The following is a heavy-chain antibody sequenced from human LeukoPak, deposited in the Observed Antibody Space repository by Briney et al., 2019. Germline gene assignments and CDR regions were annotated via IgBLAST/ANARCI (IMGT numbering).Heavy chain of an antibody. CDR2: MNPNSGNT. V-gene: IGHV1-8*01. CDR3: ARSSSTSNWFDP. Sequence: ASVKVSCKASGYTFTSYDINWVRQATGQGLEWMGWMNPNSGNTGYAQKFQGRVTMTRNTSISTAYMELSSLRSEDTALYYCARSSSTSNWFDPWGQGTLVTVPS. CDR1: GYTFTSYD. D-gene: IGHD2-2*01. J-gene: IGHJ5*02.